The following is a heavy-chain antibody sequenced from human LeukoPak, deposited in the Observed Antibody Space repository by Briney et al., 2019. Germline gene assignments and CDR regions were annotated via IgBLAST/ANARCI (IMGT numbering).Heavy chain of an antibody. CDR3: AKVSRPAQTLFGY. CDR2: LHRGRST. Sequence: PGGSLRLSCAASALTVSSNYMSCVRHAPGKGLEWVSVLHRGRSTFYADSMKGRFSISTHASKNTLYLQRSSLRPDDTAIYYCAKVSRPAQTLFGYWGPGTLVTVSS. CDR1: ALTVSSNY. J-gene: IGHJ4*02. V-gene: IGHV3-53*04.